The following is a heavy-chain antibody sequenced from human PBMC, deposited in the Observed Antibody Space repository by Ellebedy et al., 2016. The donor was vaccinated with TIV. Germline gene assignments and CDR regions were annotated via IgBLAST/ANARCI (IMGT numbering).Heavy chain of an antibody. D-gene: IGHD6-13*01. J-gene: IGHJ4*02. Sequence: AASVKVSCKASGYTFSSYHMYWVRQAPGQGLEWMGIINPSGGSTEYAPKFQGRLTMTRDTSTSTVYMELRGLRSDDTAVYYCARVAITTPGTDYWGQGTLVTVSS. CDR2: INPSGGST. V-gene: IGHV1-46*01. CDR1: GYTFSSYH. CDR3: ARVAITTPGTDY.